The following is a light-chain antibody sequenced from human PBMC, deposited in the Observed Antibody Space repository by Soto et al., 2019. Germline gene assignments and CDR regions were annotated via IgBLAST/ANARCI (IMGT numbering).Light chain of an antibody. CDR3: QSYDATNQV. CDR2: EDN. V-gene: IGLV6-57*01. CDR1: SGSIASNY. Sequence: NFMLTQPHSVSDSPGQTVIISCTRSSGSIASNYVQWYQQRPGSSPTTVFFEDNQRPSGVPDRFSGSIDSSSNSASLTISGLETEDEADYFCQSYDATNQVFGGGTKLTVL. J-gene: IGLJ3*02.